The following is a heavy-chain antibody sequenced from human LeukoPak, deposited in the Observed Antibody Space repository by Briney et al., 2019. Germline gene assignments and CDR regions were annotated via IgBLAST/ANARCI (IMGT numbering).Heavy chain of an antibody. CDR2: IYYPGST. CDR1: GGSVSSGSYY. CDR3: ATSTTSSGFKY. V-gene: IGHV4-31*03. J-gene: IGHJ4*02. Sequence: PSHTLSLTCIVSGGSVSSGSYYWGWIRQHPGKVLEWIGYIYYPGSTYYSPSLKSRVSISVDTSKNQFSLKVSSVTAADTAIYYCATSTTSSGFKYWGQGTLVTVSS. D-gene: IGHD6-6*01.